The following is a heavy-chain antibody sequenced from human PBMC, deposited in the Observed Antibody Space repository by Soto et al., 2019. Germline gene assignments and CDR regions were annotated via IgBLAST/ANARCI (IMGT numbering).Heavy chain of an antibody. Sequence: GGSLRLSCAASGFTFSSYAMHWVRQAPGKGLEWVAVISYDGSNKYYADSVKGRFTISRDNSKNTLYLQMNSPRAEDTAVYYCAGGYDFWSGYSLWGQGTLVTVSS. J-gene: IGHJ4*02. CDR1: GFTFSSYA. D-gene: IGHD3-3*01. CDR2: ISYDGSNK. CDR3: AGGYDFWSGYSL. V-gene: IGHV3-30-3*01.